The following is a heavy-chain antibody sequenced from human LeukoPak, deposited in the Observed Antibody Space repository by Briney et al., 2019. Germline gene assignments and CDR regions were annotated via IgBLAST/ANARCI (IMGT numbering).Heavy chain of an antibody. CDR1: VFSPSSYL. D-gene: IGHD3-10*01. Sequence: GGSLRLSCVPSVFSPSSYLMHWVRQAPGKGLVWVSRINSDGSSTSYADSVKGRFTISRDNAKNTLYLQMNSLRAEDTAVYYCASMVRGVIIPPSDYWGQGTLVTVSS. CDR3: ASMVRGVIIPPSDY. CDR2: INSDGSST. V-gene: IGHV3-74*01. J-gene: IGHJ4*02.